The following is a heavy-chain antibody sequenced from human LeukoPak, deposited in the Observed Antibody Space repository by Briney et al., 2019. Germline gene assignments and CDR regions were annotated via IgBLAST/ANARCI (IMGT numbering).Heavy chain of an antibody. D-gene: IGHD4-17*01. Sequence: PGWSLRLSCAASGFTFSSFGMSWVRQAPGKGLEWVSSISSSSSYIYYADSVKGRFTISRDNAKNSLYLQMNSLRAEDTAVYYCATLTTVTTGYFQHWGQGTLVTVSS. CDR2: ISSSSSYI. V-gene: IGHV3-21*01. CDR1: GFTFSSFG. CDR3: ATLTTVTTGYFQH. J-gene: IGHJ1*01.